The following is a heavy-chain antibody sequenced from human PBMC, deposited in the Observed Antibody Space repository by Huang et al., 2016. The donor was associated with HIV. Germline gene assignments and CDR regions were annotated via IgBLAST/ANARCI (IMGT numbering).Heavy chain of an antibody. V-gene: IGHV5-51*01. J-gene: IGHJ6*02. Sequence: EVQLVQSGAEVKKPGESLKISCKGSGYRFRSNWIGWVRQMSGKGLEWMGIIDPGDSDTRYSPSFQGQVTISADKSINTAYLQWSSLKASDTAMYYCARLIGSPSFYYGLDVWGQGTTVTVSS. D-gene: IGHD3-10*01. CDR1: GYRFRSNW. CDR3: ARLIGSPSFYYGLDV. CDR2: IDPGDSDT.